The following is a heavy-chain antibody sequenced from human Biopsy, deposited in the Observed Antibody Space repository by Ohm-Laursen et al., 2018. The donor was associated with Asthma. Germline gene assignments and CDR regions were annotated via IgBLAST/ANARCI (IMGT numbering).Heavy chain of an antibody. J-gene: IGHJ4*02. Sequence: PSETLSLTCTVSGGSVSSGSHYWSWIRQPPGKGLEWIGYISYSGSTNYNPSLKSRVTISVDTSKNQFSLKLSSVTAADTAVYYCARDFVDSAMDYFDYWGQGTLVTVSS. V-gene: IGHV4-61*01. CDR3: ARDFVDSAMDYFDY. CDR1: GGSVSSGSHY. D-gene: IGHD5-18*01. CDR2: ISYSGST.